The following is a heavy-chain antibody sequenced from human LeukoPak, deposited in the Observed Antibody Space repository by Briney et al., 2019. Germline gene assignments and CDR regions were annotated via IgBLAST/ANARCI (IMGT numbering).Heavy chain of an antibody. CDR3: ARGTAAAGQGGFDL. CDR1: GFTFSSYA. Sequence: GRSLRLSCAASGFTFSSYAMHWVRQAPGKGLEWVALISYDGSEKYYADSVKGRFTISRDNSKNTLYLQMNSLRAEDTAVYYCARGTAAAGQGGFDLWGQGTMVAVSS. D-gene: IGHD6-13*01. CDR2: ISYDGSEK. J-gene: IGHJ3*01. V-gene: IGHV3-30*04.